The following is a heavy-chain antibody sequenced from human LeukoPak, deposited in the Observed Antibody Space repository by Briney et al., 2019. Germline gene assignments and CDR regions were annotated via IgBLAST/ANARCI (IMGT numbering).Heavy chain of an antibody. CDR3: AKDTGYSSGWYEFDY. CDR1: GFTFSSYA. D-gene: IGHD6-19*01. Sequence: GGSLRLSCAASGFTFSSYAMSWVRQAPGKGLEWVSAISGSGGSTYYADSVKGRFTISRDNSKNTPYLQMNSLRAEDTAVYYCAKDTGYSSGWYEFDYWGQGTLVTVSS. V-gene: IGHV3-23*01. CDR2: ISGSGGST. J-gene: IGHJ4*02.